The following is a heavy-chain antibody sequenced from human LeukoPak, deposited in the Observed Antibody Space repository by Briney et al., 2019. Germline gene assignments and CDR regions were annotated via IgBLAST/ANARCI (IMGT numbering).Heavy chain of an antibody. CDR3: ARDKMVGATYFDY. D-gene: IGHD1-26*01. CDR1: GFTFSDYW. Sequence: GGSLRLSCAASGFTFSDYWMSWVRQAPGKGPEWVANIHQDGGERYYVDSVKGRFTISRDNTKNSLYLQMDSLRAEDTAIYYCARDKMVGATYFDYWGQGILVTVSS. V-gene: IGHV3-7*01. CDR2: IHQDGGER. J-gene: IGHJ4*02.